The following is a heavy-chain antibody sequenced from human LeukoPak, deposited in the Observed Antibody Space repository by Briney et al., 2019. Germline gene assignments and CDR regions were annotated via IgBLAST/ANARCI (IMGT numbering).Heavy chain of an antibody. J-gene: IGHJ5*02. CDR1: GFTFSTYS. CDR3: ARDLGESFLPMVRGVTGWFDP. CDR2: IRSSSSTI. Sequence: PGGSLRLSCAASGFTFSTYSMNWVRQAPGKGLEWVSYIRSSSSTIYYADSVKGRFTISRDNAKNSLYLQMNSLRAEDTGVYYCARDLGESFLPMVRGVTGWFDPWGQGTLVTVSS. V-gene: IGHV3-48*01. D-gene: IGHD3-10*01.